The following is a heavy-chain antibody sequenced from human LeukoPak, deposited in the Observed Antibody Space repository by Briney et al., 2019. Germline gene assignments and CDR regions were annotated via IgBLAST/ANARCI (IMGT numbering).Heavy chain of an antibody. CDR2: IIPILGIA. Sequence: SVKVSCKASGGTFSSYAISWVRQAPGQGLEWMGRIIPILGIANYAQKFQGRVTTTADESTSTAYMELSSLRSEDTAVYYCARHGGGSYYDSSGYPLLFDYWGQGTLVTVSS. J-gene: IGHJ4*02. CDR1: GGTFSSYA. D-gene: IGHD3-22*01. CDR3: ARHGGGSYYDSSGYPLLFDY. V-gene: IGHV1-69*04.